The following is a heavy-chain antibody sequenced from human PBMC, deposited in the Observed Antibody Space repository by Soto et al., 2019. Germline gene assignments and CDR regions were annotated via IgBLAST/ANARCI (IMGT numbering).Heavy chain of an antibody. CDR1: GFNFSSYS. Sequence: PGGSLRLSSAASGFNFSSYSMNWVRQAPGKGLEWVSYISSSSSTIYYADSVKGRFTISRDNAKNSLYLQMNSLRAEDTAVYYCARDGATYYYYYMDVWGKGTTVTVSS. J-gene: IGHJ6*03. CDR3: ARDGATYYYYYMDV. CDR2: ISSSSSTI. D-gene: IGHD1-26*01. V-gene: IGHV3-48*01.